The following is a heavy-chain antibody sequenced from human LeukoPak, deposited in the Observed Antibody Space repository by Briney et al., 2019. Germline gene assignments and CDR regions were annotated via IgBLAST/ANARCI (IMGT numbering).Heavy chain of an antibody. D-gene: IGHD6-13*01. CDR3: AKEGGSSWYYFDF. CDR2: ISGSGGST. Sequence: GGSLRLSCAASGFTVSDDYLSWVRQAPGKGLEWVSAISGSGGSTYYAVSVKGRFTISRDNSKNTLYLQMNSLRAEDTVVYYCAKEGGSSWYYFDFWGQGTLVTVSS. J-gene: IGHJ4*02. V-gene: IGHV3-23*01. CDR1: GFTVSDDY.